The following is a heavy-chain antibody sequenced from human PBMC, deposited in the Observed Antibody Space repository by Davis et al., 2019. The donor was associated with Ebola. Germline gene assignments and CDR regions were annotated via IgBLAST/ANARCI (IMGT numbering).Heavy chain of an antibody. CDR1: GFTFGAYA. D-gene: IGHD2-15*01. CDR2: ISDDSSST. J-gene: IGHJ4*02. V-gene: IGHV3-48*02. CDR3: VSAGWDH. Sequence: PGGSLRPSCTASGFTFGAYAMSWVRQAPGKGLEWVSHISDDSSSTYYADSVKGRFTISRDNAKNSLYLQLNTLRDEDTAVYFCVSAGWDHWGQGTLVTVSS.